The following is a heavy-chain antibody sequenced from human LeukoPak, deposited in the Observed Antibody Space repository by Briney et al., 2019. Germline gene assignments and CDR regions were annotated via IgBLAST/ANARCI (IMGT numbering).Heavy chain of an antibody. CDR3: AKDPDRIPKYFDY. D-gene: IGHD1-14*01. CDR1: GFTFSSYA. V-gene: IGHV3-74*01. J-gene: IGHJ4*02. CDR2: INSDGNST. Sequence: GRSLRLSCAASGFTFSSYAMHWVRQAPGKGLVWVSRINSDGNSTSYADSVKGRFTISRDNSKNTLCLQMNSLRAEDTAVYYCAKDPDRIPKYFDYWGQGTLVTVSS.